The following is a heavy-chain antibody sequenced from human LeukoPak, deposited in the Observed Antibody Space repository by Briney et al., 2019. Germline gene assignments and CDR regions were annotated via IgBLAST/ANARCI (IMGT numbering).Heavy chain of an antibody. CDR2: IYYSGST. D-gene: IGHD6-13*01. J-gene: IGHJ5*02. CDR3: ARAARDPYSSSRRWFDP. Sequence: SETLSLTCTVSGGSISSYYWSWIRQPPGEGLEWIGYIYYSGSTNYNPSLKSRVTISVDTSKNQFSLKLSSVTAADTAVYYCARAARDPYSSSRRWFDPWGQGTLVTVSS. V-gene: IGHV4-59*01. CDR1: GGSISSYY.